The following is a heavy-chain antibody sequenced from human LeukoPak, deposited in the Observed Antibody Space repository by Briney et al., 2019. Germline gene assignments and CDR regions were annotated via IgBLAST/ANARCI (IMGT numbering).Heavy chain of an antibody. V-gene: IGHV3-23*01. D-gene: IGHD4-23*01. Sequence: GGSLRLSCATSGFTFSSYAMSRVRQAPGKGLEWISAFSGSGGGTYYAGSVKGRFTISRDNSKNTLYLQMTSLRADDTAVYYCAKYGYGGNGGYADWGQGTLVTVSS. J-gene: IGHJ4*02. CDR2: FSGSGGGT. CDR1: GFTFSSYA. CDR3: AKYGYGGNGGYAD.